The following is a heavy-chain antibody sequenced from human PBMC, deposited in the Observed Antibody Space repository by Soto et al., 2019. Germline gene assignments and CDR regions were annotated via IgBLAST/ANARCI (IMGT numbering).Heavy chain of an antibody. D-gene: IGHD2-21*02. J-gene: IGHJ6*02. V-gene: IGHV4-31*03. Sequence: QVKLQESGPGLVKPSQTLSLTCTVSGGSISSGGYYWSWIRQHPGKGLEWIGYIYYSGSTYYNPSLKSRGTISVDTSKHQFSLKLSSVTAADTAVYYCARVCGGACHYGMDVWGQGTTVTVSS. CDR2: IYYSGST. CDR3: ARVCGGACHYGMDV. CDR1: GGSISSGGYY.